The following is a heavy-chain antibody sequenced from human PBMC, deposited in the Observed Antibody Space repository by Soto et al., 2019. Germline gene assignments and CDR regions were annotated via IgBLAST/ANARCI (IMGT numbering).Heavy chain of an antibody. CDR1: GGSISSGGYY. CDR2: IYYSGST. V-gene: IGHV4-31*03. D-gene: IGHD3-10*01. Sequence: SETLSLTCTVSGGSISSGGYYWSWIRQHPGKGLEWIGYIYYSGSTYYNPSLKSRVTISVDTSKNQFSLKLSSVTAADTAVYYCAREGLWFGELESSVDYWGQGTLVTVSS. CDR3: AREGLWFGELESSVDY. J-gene: IGHJ4*02.